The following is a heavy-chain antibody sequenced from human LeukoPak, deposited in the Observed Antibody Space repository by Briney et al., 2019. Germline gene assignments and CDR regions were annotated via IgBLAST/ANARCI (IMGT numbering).Heavy chain of an antibody. CDR2: IYPGDSDT. CDR1: GYSFTSYW. CDR3: ARIPGYCSSTSCYWNWFDP. D-gene: IGHD2-2*01. J-gene: IGHJ5*02. V-gene: IGHV5-51*01. Sequence: GESLKISCKGSGYSFTSYWIGWVRQMPGKGLEWMGIIYPGDSDTRYSPSFQGQVTISADKSISTAYLQWSSLKASDTAMYYGARIPGYCSSTSCYWNWFDPWSQGTLVTVSS.